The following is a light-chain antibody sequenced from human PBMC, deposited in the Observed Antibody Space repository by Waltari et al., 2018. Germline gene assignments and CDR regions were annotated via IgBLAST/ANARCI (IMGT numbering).Light chain of an antibody. Sequence: DIVMTQSPDSLAVSLAERATIDCKSSQSILYSSNNKNYLAWYQRKPGQPPTLLISWASTRESGVPDRFRGGGAGTDFTLTISSLQAEDVAVYYCQQYYSTPPSFGGGTKVEIK. V-gene: IGKV4-1*01. CDR2: WAS. J-gene: IGKJ4*01. CDR3: QQYYSTPPS. CDR1: QSILYSSNNKNY.